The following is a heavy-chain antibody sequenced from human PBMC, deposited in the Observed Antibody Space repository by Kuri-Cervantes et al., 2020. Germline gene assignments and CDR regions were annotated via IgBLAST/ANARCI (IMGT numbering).Heavy chain of an antibody. CDR1: GGSISSSDYY. CDR3: ARGPYYYGSGRARYYYMDV. CDR2: IFYRGNT. J-gene: IGHJ6*03. Sequence: SETLSLTCTVSGGSISSSDYYWGWIRQPPGKGLEWIGSIFYRGNTYYNPSLKSRLTISVDTSKNQFSLKLSSVTAADTAVYYCARGPYYYGSGRARYYYMDVWGKGTTVTVSS. V-gene: IGHV4-39*01. D-gene: IGHD3-10*01.